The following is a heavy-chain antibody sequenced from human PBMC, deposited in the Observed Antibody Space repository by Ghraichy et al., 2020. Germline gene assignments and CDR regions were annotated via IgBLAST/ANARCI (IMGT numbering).Heavy chain of an antibody. Sequence: SQTLSLTCTVSGGSISGYYWTWIRQPPGKGLEWIGYMSYSGSANYNPSLESRLTMSLDTSKNHFFLKLTSVTAAYTALYYCARVNSDLNGLDVWGQGTTVIVSS. CDR3: ARVNSDLNGLDV. V-gene: IGHV4-59*01. J-gene: IGHJ6*02. CDR2: MSYSGSA. CDR1: GGSISGYY. D-gene: IGHD2-21*01.